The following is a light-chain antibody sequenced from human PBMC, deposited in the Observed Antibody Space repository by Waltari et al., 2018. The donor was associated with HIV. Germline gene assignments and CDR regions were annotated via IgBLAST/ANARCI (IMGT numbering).Light chain of an antibody. Sequence: VMTQSPATLSVSPGDRANLHCRASQTVSTNFAWYQQKPGQAPRFLIYDAATRATGIPARFSGSGSGTEYTLTITSLLSEDSSIYYCQQYNNWPPWTFGQGTKVEIK. CDR2: DAA. V-gene: IGKV3-15*01. CDR1: QTVSTN. CDR3: QQYNNWPPWT. J-gene: IGKJ1*01.